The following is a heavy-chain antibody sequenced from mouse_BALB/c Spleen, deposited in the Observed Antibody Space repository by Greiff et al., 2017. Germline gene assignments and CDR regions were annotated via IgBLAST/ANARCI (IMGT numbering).Heavy chain of an antibody. D-gene: IGHD1-2*01. CDR3: ARPVYYGYGWFAY. CDR2: IWAGGST. V-gene: IGHV2-9*02. Sequence: VKLMESGPGLVAPSQSLSITCTVSGFSLTSYGVHWVRQPPGKGLEWLGVIWAGGSTNYNSALMSRLSISKDNSKSQVFLKMNSLQTDDTAMYYCARPVYYGYGWFAYWGQGTLVTVSA. CDR1: GFSLTSYG. J-gene: IGHJ3*01.